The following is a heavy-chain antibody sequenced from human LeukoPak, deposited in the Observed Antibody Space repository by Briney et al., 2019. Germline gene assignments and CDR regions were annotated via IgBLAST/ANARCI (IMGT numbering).Heavy chain of an antibody. Sequence: GGSLRLSCAASGFTFSSYWMSWVRQAPGKGLECVANIKEVGSEKNYVDSVKGRFTISRDNAKNSLYLQMNSLRAEDTAVYYCAKAVAARWLDPWGQGTLVIVSS. D-gene: IGHD6-19*01. J-gene: IGHJ5*02. V-gene: IGHV3-7*01. CDR3: AKAVAARWLDP. CDR1: GFTFSSYW. CDR2: IKEVGSEK.